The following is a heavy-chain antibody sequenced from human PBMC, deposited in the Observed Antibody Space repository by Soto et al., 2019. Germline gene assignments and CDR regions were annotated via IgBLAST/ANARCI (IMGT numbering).Heavy chain of an antibody. V-gene: IGHV3-30*18. J-gene: IGHJ4*02. Sequence: GGSLRLSCAASGFTFSSYGMHWVRQAPGKGLEWVAVISYDGSNKYYADSVKGRFTISRDNSKNTLYLQMNSLRAEDTAVYYCAKGHHRITIFGVGLDYWGQGTLVTVSS. CDR1: GFTFSSYG. CDR3: AKGHHRITIFGVGLDY. D-gene: IGHD3-3*01. CDR2: ISYDGSNK.